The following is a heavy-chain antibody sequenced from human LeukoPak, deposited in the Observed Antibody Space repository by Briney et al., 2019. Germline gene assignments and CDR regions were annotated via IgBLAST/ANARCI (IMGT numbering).Heavy chain of an antibody. CDR3: ARITMVTYYFDY. Sequence: KPSETLSLTCAVYGGSFSGYYWSWIRQPPGKGLEWIGEINHSGSTNFNPSLKSRVTISVDTSKNQFSLKLSSVTAADTAVYYCARITMVTYYFDYWGQGTLVTVSS. CDR2: INHSGST. D-gene: IGHD3-10*01. J-gene: IGHJ4*02. CDR1: GGSFSGYY. V-gene: IGHV4-34*01.